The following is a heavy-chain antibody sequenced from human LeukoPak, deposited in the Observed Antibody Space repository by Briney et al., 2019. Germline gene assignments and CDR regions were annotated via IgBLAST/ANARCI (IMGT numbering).Heavy chain of an antibody. D-gene: IGHD3-10*01. V-gene: IGHV3-43D*03. Sequence: PGGSLRLSCAASGLTFADYAMHWVRHAPGKGLEWVSLISWDGGSTYYADSVKGLFTISRDNSKNSLYLQMNSLRAEDTALYYCAKEGLVTMVRGVTLWKYFQHWGQGTLVTLSS. CDR2: ISWDGGST. CDR1: GLTFADYA. J-gene: IGHJ1*01. CDR3: AKEGLVTMVRGVTLWKYFQH.